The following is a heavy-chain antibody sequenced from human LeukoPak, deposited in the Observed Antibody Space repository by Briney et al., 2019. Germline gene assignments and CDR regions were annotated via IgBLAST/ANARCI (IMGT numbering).Heavy chain of an antibody. CDR3: ARVRGYYDFWSGYDS. V-gene: IGHV1-2*02. CDR2: INPNSGGT. Sequence: GASVKVSCKASGYSFTGHYIHWVRQAPGQGLEWMGWINPNSGGTNYAQKFQGRVTMTRDTSISTAYMELSRLRSDDTAVYYCARVRGYYDFWSGYDSWGQGTLVTVSS. CDR1: GYSFTGHY. J-gene: IGHJ5*02. D-gene: IGHD3-3*01.